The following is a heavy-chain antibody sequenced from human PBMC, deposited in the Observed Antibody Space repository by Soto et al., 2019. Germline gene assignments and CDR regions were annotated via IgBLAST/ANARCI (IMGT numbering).Heavy chain of an antibody. V-gene: IGHV3-30*18. J-gene: IGHJ4*02. CDR1: GFTFSSYG. Sequence: PGGSLRLSCAASGFTFSSYGMHWVRQAPGKGLEWVAVISYDGSNKYYADSVKGRFTISRDNSKNTLYLQMNSLRAEDTAVYYCAKEKRWYYFDYWGQGTLVTVSS. D-gene: IGHD6-13*01. CDR3: AKEKRWYYFDY. CDR2: ISYDGSNK.